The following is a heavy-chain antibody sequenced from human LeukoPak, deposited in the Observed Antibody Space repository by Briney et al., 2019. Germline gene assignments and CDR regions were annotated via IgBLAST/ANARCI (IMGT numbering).Heavy chain of an antibody. V-gene: IGHV1-8*02. CDR2: MNPNSGNT. CDR3: ARGIDSASPPPGTFEI. Sequence: ASVKVSCKASGYTFTSYDINWVRQATGQGLEWMGWMNPNSGNTGYAQKFQGRVTMTRDTSTSTVYMELRSLRSDDTAVYYCARGIDSASPPPGTFEIWGQGTMVTVSS. J-gene: IGHJ3*02. CDR1: GYTFTSYD. D-gene: IGHD1-26*01.